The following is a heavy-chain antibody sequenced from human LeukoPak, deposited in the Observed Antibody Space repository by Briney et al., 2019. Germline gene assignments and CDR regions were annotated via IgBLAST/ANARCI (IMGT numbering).Heavy chain of an antibody. CDR3: ARPRDGAAAGSISFDY. J-gene: IGHJ4*02. CDR2: ISSSGSTI. D-gene: IGHD6-13*01. CDR1: GFTFSSYE. V-gene: IGHV3-48*03. Sequence: QPGGSLRLSCAASGFTFSSYEMNWVRQAPGKGLEWVSYISSSGSTIYYADSVKGRFTISRDNAKSSLYLQMNSLRAEDTAVYYCARPRDGAAAGSISFDYWGQGTLVTVS.